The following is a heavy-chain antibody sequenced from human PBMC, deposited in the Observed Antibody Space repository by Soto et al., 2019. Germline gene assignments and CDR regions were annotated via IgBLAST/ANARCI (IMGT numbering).Heavy chain of an antibody. V-gene: IGHV3-23*01. D-gene: IGHD2-21*01. Sequence: GGSLRLSCAASGFTFSTYAMTWVRQAPGRGLEWVSTILHAETPFYTDSVKGRFTISRDNVRGTLYLQMNGLRVEDAALYFCAKDLFPTSGQRFFFESWGQGSLVTVSS. CDR1: GFTFSTYA. CDR2: ILHAETP. J-gene: IGHJ4*02. CDR3: AKDLFPTSGQRFFFES.